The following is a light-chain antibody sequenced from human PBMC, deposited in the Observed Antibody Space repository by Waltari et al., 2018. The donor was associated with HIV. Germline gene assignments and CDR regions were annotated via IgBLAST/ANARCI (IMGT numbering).Light chain of an antibody. V-gene: IGKV3-20*01. Sequence: TQSPSSLSASVGDRVTITCRASQSVSSTSLAWYQQKPGQAPSLLIYAASSRAAGIPDRFSGSGSGTDFTLTISRLEPEDFAVYYCQHYGSSPQTFGHGTKVEIK. CDR1: QSVSSTS. CDR2: AAS. J-gene: IGKJ1*01. CDR3: QHYGSSPQT.